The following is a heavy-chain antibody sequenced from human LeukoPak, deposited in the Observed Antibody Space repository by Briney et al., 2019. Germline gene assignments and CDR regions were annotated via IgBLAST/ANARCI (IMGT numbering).Heavy chain of an antibody. CDR3: SRSQFDY. V-gene: IGHV3-74*03. CDR2: ISGDGTIK. J-gene: IGHJ4*02. CDR1: GFPFSSYW. Sequence: PGGSLRLSCEPSGFPFSSYWMLWVRQAPGKGLVCVSRISGDGTIKTYADFVRGRFIVSRDNTKNILYLQMNSLKVEDTATYFCSRSQFDYWGQGVLVTVSS.